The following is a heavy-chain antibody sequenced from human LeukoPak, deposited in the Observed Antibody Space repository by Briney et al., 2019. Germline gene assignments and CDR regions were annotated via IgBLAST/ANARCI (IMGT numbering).Heavy chain of an antibody. Sequence: GSLRLSCAASGFTFSSYSMNWVRQAPGKGLEWVSSISSSSSYIYYADSVKGRFTISRDNAKNSLYLQMNSLRAEDTAVYYCARSIAADATTFGYWGQGTLVTVSS. CDR1: GFTFSSYS. V-gene: IGHV3-21*04. J-gene: IGHJ4*02. D-gene: IGHD6-25*01. CDR3: ARSIAADATTFGY. CDR2: ISSSSSYI.